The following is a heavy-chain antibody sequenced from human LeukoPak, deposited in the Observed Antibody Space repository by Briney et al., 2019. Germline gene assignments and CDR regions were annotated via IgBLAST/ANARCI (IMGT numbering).Heavy chain of an antibody. CDR2: INHSGST. Sequence: PSETLSLTCAVYGESFSGYYWSWIRQPPGKGLEWIGEINHSGSTNYNPSLKSRVTISVDTSKNQFSLKLSSVTAADTAVYYCARSLGVRGVFDYWGQGTLVTASS. J-gene: IGHJ4*02. D-gene: IGHD3-10*01. V-gene: IGHV4-34*01. CDR1: GESFSGYY. CDR3: ARSLGVRGVFDY.